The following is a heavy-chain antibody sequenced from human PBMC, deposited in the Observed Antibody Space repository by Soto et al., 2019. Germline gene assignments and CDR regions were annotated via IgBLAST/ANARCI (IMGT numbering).Heavy chain of an antibody. V-gene: IGHV4-31*03. D-gene: IGHD3-10*01. CDR2: IYYSGST. Sequence: QVQLQESGPGLVKPSQTLSLTCTVSGGSISSGGYYWSWIRQHPGKGLEWIGYIYYSGSTYYNPSLKSRVTISVDTSKNQSSLKLSSVTAADTAVYYCARQFSGNSDAFDIWGQGTMVTVSS. J-gene: IGHJ3*02. CDR1: GGSISSGGYY. CDR3: ARQFSGNSDAFDI.